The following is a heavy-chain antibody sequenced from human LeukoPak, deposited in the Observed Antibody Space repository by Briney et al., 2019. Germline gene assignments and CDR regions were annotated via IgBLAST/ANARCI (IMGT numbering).Heavy chain of an antibody. CDR1: GGSISSGGYY. Sequence: PSQTLSLTCTVSGGSISSGGYYWSWIRQHPGTGLEWIGYIYYSGSTYYNPSLKSRVTISVDTSKNQFSLRLSSVTAADTAVYYCARDLRNWFDPWGQGTLVTVSS. J-gene: IGHJ5*02. CDR3: ARDLRNWFDP. CDR2: IYYSGST. V-gene: IGHV4-31*03. D-gene: IGHD3-9*01.